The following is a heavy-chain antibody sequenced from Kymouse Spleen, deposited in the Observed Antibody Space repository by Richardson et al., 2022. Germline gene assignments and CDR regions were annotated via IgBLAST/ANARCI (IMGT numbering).Heavy chain of an antibody. V-gene: IGHV3-7*01. D-gene: IGHD6-19*01. CDR3: ARAPCIAVAYYYYYGMDV. CDR2: IKQDGSEK. J-gene: IGHJ6*02. Sequence: EVQLVESGGGLVQPGGSLRLSCAASGFTFSSYWMSWVRQAPGKGLEWVANIKQDGSEKYYVDSVKGRFTISRDNAKNSLYLQMNSLRAEDTAVYYCARAPCIAVAYYYYYGMDVWGQGTTVTVSS. CDR1: GFTFSSYW.